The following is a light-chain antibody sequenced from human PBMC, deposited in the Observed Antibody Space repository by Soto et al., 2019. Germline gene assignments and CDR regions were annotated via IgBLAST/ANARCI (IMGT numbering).Light chain of an antibody. CDR3: VQDFNYPLT. V-gene: IGKV1-9*01. J-gene: IGKJ4*01. CDR2: AAS. Sequence: IQLTQSPSFLSASAGDRVTMTCRASQGISTYLAWYQQNPGKAPKLLIYAASTLQSGVPSRFSGSGYGSDFSLTISSLQPEDSATYYCVQDFNYPLTFGGGTKVDIK. CDR1: QGISTY.